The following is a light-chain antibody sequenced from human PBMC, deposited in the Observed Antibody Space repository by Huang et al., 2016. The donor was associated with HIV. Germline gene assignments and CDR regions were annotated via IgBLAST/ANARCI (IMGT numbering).Light chain of an antibody. Sequence: DIVMTQSPLSLPVTPGEPASVSCKSNQSLLHSNGYNYLNWYLQKPGQSPQLLIYLGTNRASGVPDRVAGSGSGTDFTLTRSRLEAEDIGVYFCMQSLHTPPTFGQGSKVEV. J-gene: IGKJ1*01. CDR2: LGT. CDR1: QSLLHSNGYNY. V-gene: IGKV2-28*01. CDR3: MQSLHTPPT.